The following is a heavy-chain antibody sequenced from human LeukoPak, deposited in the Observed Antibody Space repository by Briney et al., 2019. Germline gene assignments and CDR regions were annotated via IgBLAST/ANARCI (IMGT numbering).Heavy chain of an antibody. CDR1: GFTFSSYD. CDR2: ISGSGGTT. J-gene: IGHJ4*02. Sequence: GGSLRLSCAASGFTFSSYDMNWVRQAPGKGLEWVSEISGSGGTTYYADSVKGRFTISRDNSKNTLHLQMNSLRAEDTAVYYCARRSGFYFDYWSQGTLVTVSS. D-gene: IGHD3-10*01. V-gene: IGHV3-23*01. CDR3: ARRSGFYFDY.